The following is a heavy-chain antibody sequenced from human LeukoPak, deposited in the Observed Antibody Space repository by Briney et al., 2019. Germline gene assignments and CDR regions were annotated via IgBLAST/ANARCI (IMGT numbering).Heavy chain of an antibody. D-gene: IGHD5-18*01. J-gene: IGHJ6*03. V-gene: IGHV4-34*01. CDR3: ARTTEGGYSYGYFYMDV. Sequence: PSETLSLTCAVYGGSFSGYYWSWIRQPPGKGLEWIGEINHSGSTNYNPSLKSRVTISVDTSKNQFSLKLNSVTAADTAVYYCARTTEGGYSYGYFYMDVWGKGTTVTISS. CDR1: GGSFSGYY. CDR2: INHSGST.